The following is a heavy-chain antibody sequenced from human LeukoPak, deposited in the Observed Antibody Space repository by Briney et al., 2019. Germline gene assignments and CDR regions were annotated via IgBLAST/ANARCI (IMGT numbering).Heavy chain of an antibody. J-gene: IGHJ3*02. Sequence: GGSLRLSCAASGFTFSSYAMSWVRQAPGKGLEWVSAISGSGGSTYYADSVKGRFTISRDNSKNTLYLQMNSLRAEDTAVYYCARDPRYGSGNYYKRNAFDIWGQGTMVTVSS. CDR1: GFTFSSYA. V-gene: IGHV3-23*01. CDR3: ARDPRYGSGNYYKRNAFDI. CDR2: ISGSGGST. D-gene: IGHD3-10*01.